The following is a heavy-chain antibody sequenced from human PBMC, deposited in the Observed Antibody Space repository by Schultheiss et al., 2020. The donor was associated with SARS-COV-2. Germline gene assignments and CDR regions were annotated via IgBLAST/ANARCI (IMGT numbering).Heavy chain of an antibody. V-gene: IGHV3-64D*06. CDR3: ARDRFSCTGSTCYGGFDY. Sequence: GGSLRLSCSASGFTFSSYAMHWVRQAPGKGLEYVSAISSNGGSTYYADSVKGRFTISRDNSKNTLYLQMSSLRAEDTAVYYCARDRFSCTGSTCYGGFDYWGQGTLVTVSS. D-gene: IGHD2-15*01. CDR2: ISSNGGST. J-gene: IGHJ4*02. CDR1: GFTFSSYA.